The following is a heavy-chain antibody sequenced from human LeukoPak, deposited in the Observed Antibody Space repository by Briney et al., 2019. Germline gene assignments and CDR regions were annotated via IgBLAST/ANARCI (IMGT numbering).Heavy chain of an antibody. J-gene: IGHJ4*02. D-gene: IGHD1-26*01. Sequence: GESLKISCKVSGYTFTTSWIGWVRPMPGKGLEWMGIIYPGDSDTKYSPSLQGQVTISADKSIDTTYLQWSSLKASDTAMYYCARPHTLDRTTKYYFDYWGQGTLVTVSS. V-gene: IGHV5-51*01. CDR3: ARPHTLDRTTKYYFDY. CDR1: GYTFTTSW. CDR2: IYPGDSDT.